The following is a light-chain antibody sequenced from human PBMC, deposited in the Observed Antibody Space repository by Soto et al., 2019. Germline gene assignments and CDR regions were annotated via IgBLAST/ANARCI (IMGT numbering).Light chain of an antibody. Sequence: EIVLTQSAGTLSLSPGESATLSCRASHTVSSNNLAWHQQKPGQAPRLLVYGGSNRATGIPDRFSGSGSGTDFTLTISRLEPEDFAVYYCQQYCCTPLTFGGGTKVELK. CDR3: QQYCCTPLT. CDR1: HTVSSNN. J-gene: IGKJ4*01. CDR2: GGS. V-gene: IGKV3-20*01.